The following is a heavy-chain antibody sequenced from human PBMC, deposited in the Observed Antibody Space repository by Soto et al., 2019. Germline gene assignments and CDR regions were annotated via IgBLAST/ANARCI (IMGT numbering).Heavy chain of an antibody. J-gene: IGHJ3*02. D-gene: IGHD2-2*01. CDR3: ARVQMGGYCSSTSCSSAFDI. V-gene: IGHV4-34*01. CDR2: INHSGST. CDR1: GGSFSGYY. Sequence: QVQLQQWGAGLLKPSETLSLTCAVYGGSFSGYYWSWIRQPPGKGLEWIGEINHSGSTNYNPSLKSRVTISVDTSKNQFSLNLSSVTAADTAVCYCARVQMGGYCSSTSCSSAFDIWGQGTMVTVSS.